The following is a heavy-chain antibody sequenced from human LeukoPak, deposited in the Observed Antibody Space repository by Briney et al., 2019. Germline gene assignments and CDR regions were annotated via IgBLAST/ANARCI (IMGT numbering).Heavy chain of an antibody. CDR1: VDSISGYY. CDR2: IYTSGST. Sequence: SETLSLPCTLSVDSISGYYSSWIRQPPGRGLEWIGYIYTSGSTNYNPSLKSRVPIPVGTSKNQLSLKLSSVTAADTAVYYCARHRSLYYMDVWGKGTTVTVSS. V-gene: IGHV4-4*09. CDR3: ARHRSLYYMDV. J-gene: IGHJ6*03.